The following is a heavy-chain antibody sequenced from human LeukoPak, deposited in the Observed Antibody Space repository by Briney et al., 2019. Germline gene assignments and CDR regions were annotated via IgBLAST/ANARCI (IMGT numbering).Heavy chain of an antibody. J-gene: IGHJ6*02. CDR1: GFTVSSNY. D-gene: IGHD3-10*01. V-gene: IGHV3-66*01. CDR3: ARTTAGYYYGSGSDPTGMDV. CDR2: IYSGGST. Sequence: GGSLRLSCAASGFTVSSNYMRWVRQAPGKGLEWVSVIYSGGSTYYADSVKGRFTISRDNSKNTLYLQMNSLRAEDTAVYYCARTTAGYYYGSGSDPTGMDVWGQGITVTVSS.